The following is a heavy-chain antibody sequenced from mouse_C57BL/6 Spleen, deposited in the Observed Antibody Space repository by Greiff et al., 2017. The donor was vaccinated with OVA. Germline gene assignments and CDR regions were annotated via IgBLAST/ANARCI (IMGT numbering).Heavy chain of an antibody. CDR3: ARRFSPGDAMDY. CDR2: IDPSDSYT. J-gene: IGHJ4*01. CDR1: GYTFTSYW. V-gene: IGHV1-50*01. Sequence: QVQLQQPGAELVKPGASVKLSCKASGYTFTSYWMQWVKQRPGQGLEWIGEIDPSDSYTNYNQKFKGKATLTVDTSSSTAYMQLSSLTSEDSAFYYCARRFSPGDAMDYWGQGTSVTVSA.